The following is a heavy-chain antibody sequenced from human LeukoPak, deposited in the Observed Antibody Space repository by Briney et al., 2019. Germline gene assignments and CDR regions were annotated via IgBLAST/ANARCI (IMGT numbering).Heavy chain of an antibody. CDR2: INPNSGGT. J-gene: IGHJ5*02. V-gene: IGHV1-2*02. CDR3: ARDGSVVVPAGWFDP. D-gene: IGHD2-2*01. CDR1: GYTFTGYY. Sequence: ASVKVSCKASGYTFTGYYMHWVRQAPGRGLEGMGWINPNSGGTNYAQKFQGRVTMTRDTSISTAYMELSRLRSDDTAVYYCARDGSVVVPAGWFDPWGQGTLVTVSS.